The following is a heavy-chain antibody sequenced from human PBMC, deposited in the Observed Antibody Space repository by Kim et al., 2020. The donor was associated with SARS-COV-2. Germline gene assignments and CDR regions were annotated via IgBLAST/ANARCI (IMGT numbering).Heavy chain of an antibody. Sequence: GGSLRLSCAASGFTFSSYGMHWVRQAPGKGLEWVAVISYDGSNKYYADSVKGRFTISRDNSKNTLYLQMNSLRAEDTAVYYCAKESGSGSYYAWTYYYNGRDVWGQGTTVTVSS. CDR3: AKESGSGSYYAWTYYYNGRDV. J-gene: IGHJ6*02. V-gene: IGHV3-30*18. CDR1: GFTFSSYG. D-gene: IGHD3-10*01. CDR2: ISYDGSNK.